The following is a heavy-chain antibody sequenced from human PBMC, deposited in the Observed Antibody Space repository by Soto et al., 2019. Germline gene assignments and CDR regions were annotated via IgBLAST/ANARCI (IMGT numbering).Heavy chain of an antibody. D-gene: IGHD2-15*01. Sequence: QITLKESGPTLVNPTQTLTLTCSFSGFSLSTTDVNVAWIRQPPGQALEWLALIYGDGDERYNPSLKNRLTITKDTAKSQVALTMTNRDPVDTGTYYCARRRRGYGIEYWGQGTLVTVSS. CDR1: GFSLSTTDVN. CDR3: ARRRRGYGIEY. CDR2: IYGDGDE. J-gene: IGHJ4*02. V-gene: IGHV2-5*02.